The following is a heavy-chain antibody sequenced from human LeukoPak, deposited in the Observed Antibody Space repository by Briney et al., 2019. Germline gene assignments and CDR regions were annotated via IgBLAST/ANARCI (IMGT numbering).Heavy chain of an antibody. Sequence: SETLSLTCTVSGGSISSSSYYWGWIRQPPGKGLEWIGSIYYSGSTYYNPSLKSRVTISVDTSTNQFSLRLNSVTAADTAVYYCARDSGGPYDSSGFDYWGQGSLVTVSS. D-gene: IGHD3-22*01. J-gene: IGHJ4*02. CDR3: ARDSGGPYDSSGFDY. CDR1: GGSISSSSYY. V-gene: IGHV4-39*07. CDR2: IYYSGST.